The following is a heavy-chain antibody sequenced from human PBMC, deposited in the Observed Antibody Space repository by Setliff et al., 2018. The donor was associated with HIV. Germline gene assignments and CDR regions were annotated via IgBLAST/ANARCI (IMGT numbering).Heavy chain of an antibody. V-gene: IGHV4-61*02. CDR1: GGSISSGSYY. J-gene: IGHJ4*02. CDR2: IYTSGST. Sequence: PSETLSLTCTVSGGSISSGSYYWSWIRQPAGKGLEWIGRIYTSGSTNYNPSLKSRVTISVDTSKNQFSLKLTSVTAADAAVYFCAMGSSGYPFDYWGQGSLVTVSS. D-gene: IGHD3-22*01. CDR3: AMGSSGYPFDY.